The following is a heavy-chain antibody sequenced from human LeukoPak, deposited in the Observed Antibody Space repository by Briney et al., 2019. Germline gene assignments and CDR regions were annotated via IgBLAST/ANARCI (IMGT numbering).Heavy chain of an antibody. J-gene: IGHJ4*02. V-gene: IGHV3-69-1*01. D-gene: IGHD5-24*01. CDR3: VGDGDDFNFDY. CDR2: ITSGGAP. Sequence: GGSLRLSCAASGFTFSNYAVMWVRQAPGQGLEWVSAITSGGAPRYADSVKGRFTISRDNAKNTLYLHMHSLRAEDTAVYYCVGDGDDFNFDYWGQGNLVTVSS. CDR1: GFTFSNYA.